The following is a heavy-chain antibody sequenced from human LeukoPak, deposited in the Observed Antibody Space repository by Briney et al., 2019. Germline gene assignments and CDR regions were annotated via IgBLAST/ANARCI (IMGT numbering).Heavy chain of an antibody. CDR1: GGSISSYY. Sequence: SETLSLTCTVSGGSISSYYWSWIRQPPGKGLEWIGYIYYSGSTNYNPSLKSRVTISVDTSKNQFSLKLSSVTAADTAVYYCARVDGYKGGYWGQGTLVTVSS. J-gene: IGHJ4*02. D-gene: IGHD5-24*01. CDR3: ARVDGYKGGY. V-gene: IGHV4-59*08. CDR2: IYYSGST.